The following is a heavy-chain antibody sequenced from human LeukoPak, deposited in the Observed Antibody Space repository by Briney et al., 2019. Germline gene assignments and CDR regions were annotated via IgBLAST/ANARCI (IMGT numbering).Heavy chain of an antibody. CDR3: ARSYYYDSSGYWN. Sequence: SETLSLTCTISGGSISSGNYYWSWIRQPAGTGLEWIGRIYTSGSTNYNPSLKSRVTISVDTSKNQFSLKLSSVTAADTAVYYCARSYYYDSSGYWNWGQGTLVTVSS. CDR2: IYTSGST. CDR1: GGSISSGNYY. J-gene: IGHJ4*02. D-gene: IGHD3-22*01. V-gene: IGHV4-61*02.